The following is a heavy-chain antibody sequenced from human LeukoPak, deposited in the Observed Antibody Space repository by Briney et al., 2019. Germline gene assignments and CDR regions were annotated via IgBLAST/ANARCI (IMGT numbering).Heavy chain of an antibody. CDR1: GYTFTGYY. D-gene: IGHD6-19*01. CDR3: ASRGYSSGWYGHYYYYMDV. V-gene: IGHV1-2*02. CDR2: INPNSGGT. J-gene: IGHJ6*03. Sequence: ASVKVSCKASGYTFTGYYMHWVRQAPGQGLEWMGWINPNSGGTDYAQKFQGRVTMTRDTSISTAYMELSRLRSDDTAVYYCASRGYSSGWYGHYYYYMDVWDKGTTVTISS.